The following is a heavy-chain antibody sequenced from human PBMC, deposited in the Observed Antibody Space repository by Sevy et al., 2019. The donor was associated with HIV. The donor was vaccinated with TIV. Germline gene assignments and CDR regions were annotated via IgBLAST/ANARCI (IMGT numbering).Heavy chain of an antibody. CDR3: ARVYCSGGSCYQYYFDY. CDR1: GFTFSSYW. J-gene: IGHJ4*02. CDR2: IKQDGSEK. Sequence: GGCLRLSCAASGFTFSSYWMSWVRQAPGKGLEWVANIKQDGSEKYYVDSVKGRFTISRDNAKNSLYLQMNSLRAEDTAVYYCARVYCSGGSCYQYYFDYWGQGTLVTVSS. D-gene: IGHD2-15*01. V-gene: IGHV3-7*03.